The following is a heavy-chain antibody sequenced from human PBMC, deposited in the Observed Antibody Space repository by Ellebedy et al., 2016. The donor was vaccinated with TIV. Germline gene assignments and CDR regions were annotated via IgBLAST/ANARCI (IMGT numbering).Heavy chain of an antibody. D-gene: IGHD3-10*01. CDR3: ARWFGELLYVRWFDP. CDR1: GGSFSGFF. Sequence: SETLSLTCTLFGGSFSGFFWSWIRQPPGKGLEWIGDINQSGSTKYNPSLESRVSLSVDTSKNVFSLTLRSVTAADTAVYYCARWFGELLYVRWFDPWGQGTLVTVSS. J-gene: IGHJ5*02. CDR2: INQSGST. V-gene: IGHV4-34*01.